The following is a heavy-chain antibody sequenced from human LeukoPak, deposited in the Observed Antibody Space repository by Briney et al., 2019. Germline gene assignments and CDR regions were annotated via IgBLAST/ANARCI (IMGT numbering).Heavy chain of an antibody. Sequence: ASVKVSCKASGYTFTAYYIHWARQAPGQGVEWMGWISPNTGVTNYAPSFRGRVTMTSDTSNNTVYIQLNSLTSDDTAFFYCARGNYQLYAFDVWGQGTLLTVSS. J-gene: IGHJ3*01. D-gene: IGHD5-24*01. V-gene: IGHV1-2*02. CDR2: ISPNTGVT. CDR3: ARGNYQLYAFDV. CDR1: GYTFTAYY.